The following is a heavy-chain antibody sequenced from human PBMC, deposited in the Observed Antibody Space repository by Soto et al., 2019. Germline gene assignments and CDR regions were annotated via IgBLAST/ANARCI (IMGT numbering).Heavy chain of an antibody. CDR1: GFSFSDSA. Sequence: PGGSLRLSCSASGFSFSDSAMHRVRQAPGKRLEYVSAISTNGRSTYYADSVKGRFTISRDNSKNTVHLQMSSLRSEDTAIYYCLRDIFGVVIFDSWGQGTPVTVSS. CDR2: ISTNGRST. V-gene: IGHV3-64D*06. J-gene: IGHJ4*02. D-gene: IGHD3-3*01. CDR3: LRDIFGVVIFDS.